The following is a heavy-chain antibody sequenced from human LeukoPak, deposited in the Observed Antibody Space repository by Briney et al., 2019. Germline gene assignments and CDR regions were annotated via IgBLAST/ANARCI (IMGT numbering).Heavy chain of an antibody. D-gene: IGHD6-19*01. CDR2: ISWNSGSI. J-gene: IGHJ4*02. V-gene: IGHV3-9*01. Sequence: PGGSLRLSCAASGFTFDDYAMHWVRQAPGKGLEWVSGISWNSGSIGYADPVKGRFTISRDNAKNSLYLQMNSLRAEDTAVYYCAKAKRPGIAVAGLDYWGQGTLVTVSS. CDR1: GFTFDDYA. CDR3: AKAKRPGIAVAGLDY.